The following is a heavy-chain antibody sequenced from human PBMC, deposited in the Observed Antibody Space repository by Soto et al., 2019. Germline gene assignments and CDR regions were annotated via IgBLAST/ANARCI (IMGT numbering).Heavy chain of an antibody. V-gene: IGHV1-18*01. Sequence: QVQLVQSGAEVKKPGASVKVSCKASGYTFTSYGISWVRQAPGQGLEWMGWISAYNGNTNYAQKLQGRVTMPTDTSTSTAYMELRSLRSDDTAVYYCARGGRHDSSGYYLPFSGMDVWGQGTTVTVSS. CDR3: ARGGRHDSSGYYLPFSGMDV. CDR1: GYTFTSYG. D-gene: IGHD3-22*01. J-gene: IGHJ6*02. CDR2: ISAYNGNT.